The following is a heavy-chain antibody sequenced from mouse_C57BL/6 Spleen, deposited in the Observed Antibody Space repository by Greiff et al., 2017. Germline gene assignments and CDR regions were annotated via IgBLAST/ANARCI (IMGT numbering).Heavy chain of an antibody. CDR1: GFTFSSYA. Sequence: EVQRVESGEGLVKPGGSLKLSCAASGFTFSSYAMSWVRQTPEKRLEWVAYISSGGDYIYYADTVKGRFTISRDNARNTLYLQMSSLKSEDTAMYYCTRDGDYETMDYWGQGTSVTVSS. D-gene: IGHD2-4*01. CDR2: ISSGGDYI. J-gene: IGHJ4*01. CDR3: TRDGDYETMDY. V-gene: IGHV5-9-1*02.